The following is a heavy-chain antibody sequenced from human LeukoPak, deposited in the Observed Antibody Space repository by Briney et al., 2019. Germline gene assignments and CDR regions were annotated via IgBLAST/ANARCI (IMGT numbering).Heavy chain of an antibody. CDR1: GGTFSSYA. J-gene: IGHJ4*02. V-gene: IGHV1-69*04. Sequence: ASVKVSCKASGGTFSSYAISWVRQAPGQGLEWMGRIIPILGIANYAQKFQGRVTITAGKSTSTAYMELSSLRSEDTAVYYCARGPGRDYYGSGSYYVWGQGTLVTVSS. D-gene: IGHD3-10*01. CDR3: ARGPGRDYYGSGSYYV. CDR2: IIPILGIA.